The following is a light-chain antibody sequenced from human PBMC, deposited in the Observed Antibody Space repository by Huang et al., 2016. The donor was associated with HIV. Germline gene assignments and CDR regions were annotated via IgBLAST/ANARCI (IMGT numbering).Light chain of an antibody. J-gene: IGKJ3*01. CDR1: QSVFYNSNKKNY. Sequence: DIVMTQSPDSLAVSLGERATIKCKSSQSVFYNSNKKNYLAWYQQKPGQPPKQLIYCASIRESGVPDRFSGSGSGTDFTLTISSLQTEDVAVYYCHQYYNTRPTFGPGTKVEIK. V-gene: IGKV4-1*01. CDR2: CAS. CDR3: HQYYNTRPT.